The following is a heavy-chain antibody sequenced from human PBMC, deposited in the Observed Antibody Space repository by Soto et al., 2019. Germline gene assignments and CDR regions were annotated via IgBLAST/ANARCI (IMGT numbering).Heavy chain of an antibody. Sequence: EVQLVESGGGLVQPGGSLRLSCAASGFTFSSYWMHWVRQAPGKGLVWVSRINSDGSSTSYADSVKGRFTISRDNAKNTLDLQMNSLRAEDTAVYYCARGGRRVWFGEFDAFDIWGQGTMVTVSS. CDR2: INSDGSST. CDR1: GFTFSSYW. J-gene: IGHJ3*02. D-gene: IGHD3-10*01. V-gene: IGHV3-74*01. CDR3: ARGGRRVWFGEFDAFDI.